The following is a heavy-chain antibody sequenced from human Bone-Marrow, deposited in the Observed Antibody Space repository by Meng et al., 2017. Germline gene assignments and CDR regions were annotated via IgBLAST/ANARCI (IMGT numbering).Heavy chain of an antibody. V-gene: IGHV3-23*01. CDR2: ISGSGGST. CDR1: GFTFSSYA. D-gene: IGHD2-15*01. Sequence: GGSLRLSCAASGFTFSSYAMSWVRQAPGKGLEWVSAISGSGGSTYYADSVKGRFTISRDNSKNTLYLQMNSLRAEDTAVYYCARAGYCSGGSCYWPFDYWGQGTLVTVSS. CDR3: ARAGYCSGGSCYWPFDY. J-gene: IGHJ4*02.